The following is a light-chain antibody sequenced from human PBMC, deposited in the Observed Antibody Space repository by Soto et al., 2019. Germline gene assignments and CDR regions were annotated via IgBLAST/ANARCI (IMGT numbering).Light chain of an antibody. CDR2: DAS. Sequence: IQMTQSPSTPSASLGDRVTITCRASQSISSWLAWYQQKPGKAPKLLIYDASSLESGVPSRFSGIGSGTEFTLTISSLKPDDFATYHCQQYNTYFTFGGGTKVDIK. J-gene: IGKJ4*01. CDR1: QSISSW. V-gene: IGKV1-5*01. CDR3: QQYNTYFT.